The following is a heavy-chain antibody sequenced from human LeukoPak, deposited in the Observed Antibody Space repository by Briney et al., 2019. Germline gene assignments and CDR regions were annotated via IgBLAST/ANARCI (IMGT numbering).Heavy chain of an antibody. V-gene: IGHV4-34*01. D-gene: IGHD3-16*01. J-gene: IGHJ6*03. CDR3: ARVWGYCYYMDV. CDR1: GFTFSSYW. CDR2: INHSRST. Sequence: GSLRLSCVASGFTFSSYWMSWIRQPPGKGLEWIGEINHSRSTNYNPSLKSRVTISVDTSKNQFSLKLSSVTAADTAVYYCARVWGYCYYMDVWGKGTTVTVSS.